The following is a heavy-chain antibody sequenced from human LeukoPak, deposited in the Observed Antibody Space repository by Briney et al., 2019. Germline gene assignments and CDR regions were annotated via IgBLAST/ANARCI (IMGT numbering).Heavy chain of an antibody. D-gene: IGHD3-22*01. CDR3: ARGDSSGYYRLVDY. J-gene: IGHJ4*02. V-gene: IGHV1-2*02. CDR1: GYTFTNNF. CDR2: INPNSGGT. Sequence: ASVKVSCKTSGYTFTNNFMHWVRQAPGQGLEWMGWINPNSGGTNYAQKFQGRVTLTRDTFISTAYMELSRLRSGDTAVYYCARGDSSGYYRLVDYWGQGTLVTVSS.